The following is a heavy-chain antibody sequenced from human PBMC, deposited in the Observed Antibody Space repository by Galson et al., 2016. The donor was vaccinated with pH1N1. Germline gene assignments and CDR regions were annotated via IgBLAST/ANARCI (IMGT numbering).Heavy chain of an antibody. D-gene: IGHD4-17*01. Sequence: QSGAEVKKPGESLKISCKASGYSFISQWIAWVRQVPGKGLEWVGVVNPGGSTIRYSPSFPGQVTISSDKSISTAYLQWISLRASDTATYYCARQYDFGDYRGNAFDIWG. CDR2: VNPGGSTI. CDR3: ARQYDFGDYRGNAFDI. J-gene: IGHJ3*02. V-gene: IGHV5-51*03. CDR1: GYSFISQW.